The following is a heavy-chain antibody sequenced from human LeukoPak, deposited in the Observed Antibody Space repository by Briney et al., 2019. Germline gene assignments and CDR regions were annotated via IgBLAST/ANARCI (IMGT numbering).Heavy chain of an antibody. CDR3: ARVGRRDGYETVLV. CDR1: GGSISSSNW. V-gene: IGHV4-4*02. CDR2: IYYSGST. D-gene: IGHD5-24*01. J-gene: IGHJ4*02. Sequence: PSGTLSLTCAVSGGSISSSNWWSWVRQPPGKGLEWIGSIYYSGSTYYNPSLKSRVTISVDTSKNQFSLKLSSVTAADTAVYYCARVGRRDGYETVLVWGQGTLVTVSS.